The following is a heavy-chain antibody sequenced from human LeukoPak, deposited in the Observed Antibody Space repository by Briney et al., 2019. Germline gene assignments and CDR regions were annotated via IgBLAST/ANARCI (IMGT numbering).Heavy chain of an antibody. CDR1: GYTFTSYY. D-gene: IGHD3-22*01. CDR3: ARGLNLYDSSGYYYFDY. Sequence: ASVKVSCKASGYTFTSYYMHWVRQAPGQGLEWMGIINPSGGSTSYAQKFQGRVTMTRDMSTSTVYMELSSLRSEDTAVYYCARGLNLYDSSGYYYFDYWGQGTPVTVSS. V-gene: IGHV1-46*01. CDR2: INPSGGST. J-gene: IGHJ4*02.